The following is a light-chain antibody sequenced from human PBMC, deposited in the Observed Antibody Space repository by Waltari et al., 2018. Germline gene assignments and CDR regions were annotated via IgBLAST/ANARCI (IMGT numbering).Light chain of an antibody. CDR3: CSYAGKYTSV. CDR1: SSDIGGYTY. V-gene: IGLV2-11*01. J-gene: IGLJ2*01. CDR2: DVT. Sequence: QSALTQPRSVSGSPGQSVTLPCPGTSSDIGGYTYVSWYQQHPGKVPKLIIFDVTKRPSGVPDRFSGSKAGNTASLTISGLQAGDEAVYFCCSYAGKYTSVFGAGTKVTVL.